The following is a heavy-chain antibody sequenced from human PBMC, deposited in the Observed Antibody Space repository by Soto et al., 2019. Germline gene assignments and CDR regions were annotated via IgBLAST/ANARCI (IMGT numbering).Heavy chain of an antibody. CDR3: AREAVDYYDISGGLDP. D-gene: IGHD3-22*01. CDR1: GYTFTSYY. CDR2: INPSGGST. J-gene: IGHJ5*02. Sequence: ASVEVSCKASGYTFTSYYMHWVRQAPGQGLEWMGIINPSGGSTSYAQKFQGRVTMTRDTSTSTVYMELSSLRSEDTAVYYCAREAVDYYDISGGLDPWGQGTLVT. V-gene: IGHV1-46*01.